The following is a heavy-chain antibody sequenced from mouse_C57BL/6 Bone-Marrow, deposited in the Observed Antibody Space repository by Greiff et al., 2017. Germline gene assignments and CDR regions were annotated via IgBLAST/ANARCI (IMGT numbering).Heavy chain of an antibody. CDR3: ASHIERVRRHYAMDY. CDR1: GFTFSSYT. D-gene: IGHD2-14*01. V-gene: IGHV5-9*01. J-gene: IGHJ4*01. Sequence: EVMLVESGGGLVKPGGSLKLSCAASGFTFSSYTMSWVRQTPEQRLEWVATISGGGGNTYYPDSVKGRFTISRDNATNTLYLQMSSLRSEDTALYYCASHIERVRRHYAMDYWGQGTSVTVSS. CDR2: ISGGGGNT.